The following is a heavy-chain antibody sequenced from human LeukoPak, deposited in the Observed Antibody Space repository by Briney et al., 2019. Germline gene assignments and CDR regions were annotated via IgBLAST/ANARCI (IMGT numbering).Heavy chain of an antibody. Sequence: PSETLSLTCAVYGGSFSGYYWSWIRQPPGKGLEWIGEINHSGSTNYNPSLKSRVTISVDTSKNQFSLKLSSVTAADTAVYYCARGPSSRLRGGGYWGQGTLVTVSS. CDR2: INHSGST. D-gene: IGHD3-16*01. CDR3: ARGPSSRLRGGGY. CDR1: GGSFSGYY. V-gene: IGHV4-34*01. J-gene: IGHJ4*02.